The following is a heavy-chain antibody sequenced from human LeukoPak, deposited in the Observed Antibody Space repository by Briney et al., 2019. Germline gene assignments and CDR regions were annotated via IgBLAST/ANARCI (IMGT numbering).Heavy chain of an antibody. Sequence: GGSLRLSCAASGFTVSSNYMSWVRQAPGKGLEWVSVIYSGGSTYYADSVKGRFTISRDNSKNTLYLQMNSLRAEDTAVYYCARDLWGTFDYWGQGTLATVSS. CDR1: GFTVSSNY. J-gene: IGHJ4*02. V-gene: IGHV3-53*01. CDR3: ARDLWGTFDY. CDR2: IYSGGST. D-gene: IGHD3-16*01.